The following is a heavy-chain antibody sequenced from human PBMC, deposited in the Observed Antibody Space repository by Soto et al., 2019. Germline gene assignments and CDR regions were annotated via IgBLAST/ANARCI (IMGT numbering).Heavy chain of an antibody. CDR1: GGSISSSSYY. J-gene: IGHJ6*02. Sequence: NPSETLSLTCTVSGGSISSSSYYWGWIRQPPGKGLEWIGSIYYSGSTYYNPSLKSRVTISVDTSKNQFSLKLSSVTAADTAVYYCARSVPAAMDYYYYYGMDVWGQGTTVTVSS. CDR3: ARSVPAAMDYYYYYGMDV. D-gene: IGHD2-2*01. CDR2: IYYSGST. V-gene: IGHV4-39*01.